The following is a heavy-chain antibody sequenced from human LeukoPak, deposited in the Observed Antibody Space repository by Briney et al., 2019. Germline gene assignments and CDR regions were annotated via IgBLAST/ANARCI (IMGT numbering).Heavy chain of an antibody. D-gene: IGHD3-16*01. CDR3: ARGHQSSLGY. V-gene: IGHV3-21*01. J-gene: IGHJ4*02. Sequence: VGSLRLSCTASGFTFTTYWMSWVRQAPGKGLEWVSSISSSSSYIYYADSVKGRFTISRDNAKNSLYLQMNSLRAEDTAVYYCARGHQSSLGYWGQGTLVTVSS. CDR1: GFTFTTYW. CDR2: ISSSSSYI.